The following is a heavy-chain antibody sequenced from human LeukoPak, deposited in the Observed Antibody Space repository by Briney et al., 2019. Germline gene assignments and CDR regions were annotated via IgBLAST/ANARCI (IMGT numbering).Heavy chain of an antibody. CDR1: GFTFSSYG. D-gene: IGHD2-2*01. Sequence: GRSLRLSCAASGFTFSSYGMHWVRQAPGKGLEWVAFIRYDGSNKYYADSVKGRFTISRDNSKNTLYLQMNTLYLQMNSLRAEDTAVYYCAKDSCTSTSCPFDYWGQGTLVTVSS. CDR3: AKDSCTSTSCPFDY. V-gene: IGHV3-30*02. CDR2: IRYDGSNK. J-gene: IGHJ4*02.